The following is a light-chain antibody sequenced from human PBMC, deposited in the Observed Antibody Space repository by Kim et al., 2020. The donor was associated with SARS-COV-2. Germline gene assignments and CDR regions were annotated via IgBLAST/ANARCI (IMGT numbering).Light chain of an antibody. V-gene: IGKV6-21*01. J-gene: IGKJ2*03. CDR2: YAS. CDR3: HQSSSLPQC. Sequence: SVTPKEKVTIICRASQSIGSSLHWYQQKPDQSPKLLIKYASQAFSGVPSRFSGSGSGTDFTLTINSLEAEDAAMYYCHQSSSLPQCFGQGTKLEI. CDR1: QSIGSS.